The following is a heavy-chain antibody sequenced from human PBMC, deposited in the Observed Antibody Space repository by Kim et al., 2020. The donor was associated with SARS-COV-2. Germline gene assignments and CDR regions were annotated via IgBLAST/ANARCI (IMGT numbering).Heavy chain of an antibody. Sequence: SLKSRVTISVDTSKTRFSLKLSSVTAADTAMYYCARAPYSSSWYLWAFDIWGQGTMLTVSS. V-gene: IGHV4-39*01. CDR3: ARAPYSSSWYLWAFDI. D-gene: IGHD6-13*01. J-gene: IGHJ3*02.